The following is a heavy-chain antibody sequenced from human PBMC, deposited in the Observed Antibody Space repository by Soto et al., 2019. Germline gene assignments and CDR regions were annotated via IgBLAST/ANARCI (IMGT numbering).Heavy chain of an antibody. V-gene: IGHV1-46*03. CDR2: INPSGGYT. J-gene: IGHJ4*02. Sequence: ASVKVSCKASGYTFTSYYMNWVRQAPGQGLEWLGIINPSGGYTTYAQRFLGRVTMTSDTSTSTVHMELGSLTSEDTAVYYCARGGGIVVETAPYDYWGQGTLVTVSS. CDR3: ARGGGIVVETAPYDY. D-gene: IGHD2-21*02. CDR1: GYTFTSYY.